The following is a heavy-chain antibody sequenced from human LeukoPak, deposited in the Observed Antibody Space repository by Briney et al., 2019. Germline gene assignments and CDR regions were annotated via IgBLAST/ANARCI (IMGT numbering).Heavy chain of an antibody. CDR3: ARPRRYSRNYFDY. Sequence: HSGGSLRLSCAASGFTFSSYAMTWVRQAPGKGLEWVSYISSSSSTIYYADSVKGRFTISRDNAKNSLYLQMNSLRDEDTAVYYCARPRRYSRNYFDYWGQGTLVTVSS. J-gene: IGHJ4*02. CDR2: ISSSSSTI. D-gene: IGHD5-18*01. CDR1: GFTFSSYA. V-gene: IGHV3-48*02.